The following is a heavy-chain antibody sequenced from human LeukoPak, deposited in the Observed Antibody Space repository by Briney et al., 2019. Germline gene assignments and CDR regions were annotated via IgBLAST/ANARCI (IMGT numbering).Heavy chain of an antibody. Sequence: GASVKVSCKASGYTFTSYGISWVRQAPGQGLEWMGWISAYNGNTNYAQKLQGRVTMTTDTSTSTAYMELRSLRSDDTAVYYCARVTRGSIVLMVYASPMDVWGQGTTVTVSS. D-gene: IGHD2-8*01. CDR3: ARVTRGSIVLMVYASPMDV. CDR2: ISAYNGNT. J-gene: IGHJ6*02. V-gene: IGHV1-18*01. CDR1: GYTFTSYG.